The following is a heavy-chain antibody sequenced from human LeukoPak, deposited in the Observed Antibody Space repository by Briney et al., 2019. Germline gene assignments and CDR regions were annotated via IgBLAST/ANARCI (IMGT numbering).Heavy chain of an antibody. Sequence: PSETLSRTCTVSGGSISSGDYYWSWIRQPPGQGLEWIGYIYYSGSTYYNPSLKSRVTISVDTSKNQFSLKLSSVTAADTAVYYCARYQRWLQFFDYWGQGTLVTVSS. CDR1: GGSISSGDYY. V-gene: IGHV4-30-4*01. D-gene: IGHD5-12*01. CDR2: IYYSGST. CDR3: ARYQRWLQFFDY. J-gene: IGHJ4*02.